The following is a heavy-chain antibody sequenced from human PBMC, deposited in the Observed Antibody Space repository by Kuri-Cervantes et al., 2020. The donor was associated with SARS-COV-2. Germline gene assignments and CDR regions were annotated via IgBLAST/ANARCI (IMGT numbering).Heavy chain of an antibody. Sequence: GGSLRLSCAASGFTVSSNYMSWVRQAPGKGLEWVSLISWDGGSTYYADSVKGRFTISRDNSKNSLYLQMNSLRAEDTALYYCAKDSGSYFRGSAEYFQHWGQGTLVTVSS. CDR3: AKDSGSYFRGSAEYFQH. CDR1: GFTVSSNY. J-gene: IGHJ1*01. CDR2: ISWDGGST. D-gene: IGHD1-26*01. V-gene: IGHV3-43D*03.